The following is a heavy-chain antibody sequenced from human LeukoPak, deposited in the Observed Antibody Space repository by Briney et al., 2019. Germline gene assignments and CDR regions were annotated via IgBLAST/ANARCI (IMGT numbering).Heavy chain of an antibody. CDR2: IYHSGST. J-gene: IGHJ3*02. CDR3: ARALKVTDAFDI. CDR1: GGSISSGGYS. V-gene: IGHV4-30-2*01. D-gene: IGHD2-21*02. Sequence: PSQTLSLTCAVSGGSISSGGYSWSWIRQPPGKGLEWIGYIYHSGSTYYNSSLKSRVTISVDRSKNQFSLKLSSVTAADTAVYYCARALKVTDAFDIWGQGTMVTVSS.